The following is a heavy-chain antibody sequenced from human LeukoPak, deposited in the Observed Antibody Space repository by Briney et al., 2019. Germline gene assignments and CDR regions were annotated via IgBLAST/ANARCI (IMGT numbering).Heavy chain of an antibody. Sequence: SETLSLTRTVSGGSISSGDYYWSWIRQPPGKGLEWIGYIYYSGSTYYNPSLKSRVTISVDTSKNQFSLKLSSVPAADAAVYYCARVRDYDSSGTFDYWGQGTLVTVSS. CDR1: GGSISSGDYY. V-gene: IGHV4-30-4*08. CDR3: ARVRDYDSSGTFDY. D-gene: IGHD3-22*01. CDR2: IYYSGST. J-gene: IGHJ4*02.